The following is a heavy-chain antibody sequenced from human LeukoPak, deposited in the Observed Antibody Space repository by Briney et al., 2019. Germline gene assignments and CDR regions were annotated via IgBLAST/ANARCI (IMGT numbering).Heavy chain of an antibody. CDR1: GGSFSGYY. J-gene: IGHJ4*02. CDR2: INHSGST. V-gene: IGHV4-34*01. D-gene: IGHD3-22*01. CDR3: ARGLCRDSSGYCLDY. Sequence: NSSETLSLTCAVYGGSFSGYYWSWIRQPPGKGLEWIGEINHSGSTNYNPSLKSRVTISVDTSKNQFSLNLSSVTAADTAVYYCARGLCRDSSGYCLDYWGQGTLVTVSS.